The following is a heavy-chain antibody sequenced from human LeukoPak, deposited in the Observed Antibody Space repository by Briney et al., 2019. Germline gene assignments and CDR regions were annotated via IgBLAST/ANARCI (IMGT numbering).Heavy chain of an antibody. Sequence: PGGSLRLSCAASGFTFTSYWMHWVGQAPGKGWEWVANIKQDGSEKYYVDSVKGRFTISRDNAKNSLYLQMNSLRAEDTAVYYCARGKLDYAYWGQGTLVTVSS. V-gene: IGHV3-7*01. CDR2: IKQDGSEK. J-gene: IGHJ4*02. CDR1: GFTFTSYW. D-gene: IGHD3-16*01. CDR3: ARGKLDYAY.